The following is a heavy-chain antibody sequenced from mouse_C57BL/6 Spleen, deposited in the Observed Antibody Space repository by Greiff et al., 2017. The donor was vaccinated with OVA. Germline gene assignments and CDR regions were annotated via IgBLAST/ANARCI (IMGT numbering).Heavy chain of an antibody. CDR3: ARGSSYAMDY. V-gene: IGHV5-6*01. CDR1: GFTFSSYG. Sequence: EVKVVESGGDLVKPGGSLKLSCAASGFTFSSYGMSWVRQTPDKRLEWVATISSGGSYTYYPDSVKGRFTISRDNAKNTLYLQMSSLKSEDTAMYYCARGSSYAMDYWGQGTSVTVSS. D-gene: IGHD1-1*01. J-gene: IGHJ4*01. CDR2: ISSGGSYT.